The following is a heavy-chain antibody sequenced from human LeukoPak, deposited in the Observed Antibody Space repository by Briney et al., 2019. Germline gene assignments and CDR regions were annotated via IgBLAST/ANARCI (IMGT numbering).Heavy chain of an antibody. J-gene: IGHJ4*02. CDR3: ARDGGYSYEFDY. V-gene: IGHV3-48*01. CDR1: GFTFSSYS. Sequence: GGSLRLSCAASGFTFSSYSMNWVRQAPGKGLEWVSYILSSSSTIYYADSVKGRFTISRDNAKNSLYLQMNSLRAEDTAVYYCARDGGYSYEFDYWGQGTPVTVSS. D-gene: IGHD5-18*01. CDR2: ILSSSSTI.